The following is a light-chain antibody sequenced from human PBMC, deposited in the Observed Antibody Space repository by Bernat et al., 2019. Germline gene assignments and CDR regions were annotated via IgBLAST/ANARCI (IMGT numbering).Light chain of an antibody. J-gene: IGKJ4*01. V-gene: IGKV2D-29*01. CDR2: EVS. CDR1: ESLLHSNGKTF. Sequence: DIVMTQTPLSLSVTPGQPASISCKSSESLLHSNGKTFLSWYLQKEGQPPQVLIYEVSKRFSGVPKRFSGSGSGTDFTLKISRVEAGDVGVYYCMQRLPVPLPFGGGTTVAIK. CDR3: MQRLPVPLP.